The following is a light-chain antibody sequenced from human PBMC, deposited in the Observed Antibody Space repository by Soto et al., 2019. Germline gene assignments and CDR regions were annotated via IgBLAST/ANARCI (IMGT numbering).Light chain of an antibody. V-gene: IGKV3-15*01. J-gene: IGKJ1*01. CDR3: QQYNDWPRT. Sequence: ETVMTQSPATLSVSPGERATLSCRASQTVGSNLAWYQQTPGRAPRLLIYGASTRATGIPARFSGGGSGTEFTLTISSLQSEDFSVYYCQQYNDWPRTFGQRTKLEI. CDR2: GAS. CDR1: QTVGSN.